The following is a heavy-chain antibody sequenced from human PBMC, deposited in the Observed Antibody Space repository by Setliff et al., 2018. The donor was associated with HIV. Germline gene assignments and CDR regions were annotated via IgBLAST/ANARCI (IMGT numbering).Heavy chain of an antibody. D-gene: IGHD6-19*01. V-gene: IGHV4-39*01. Sequence: PSETLSLTCTVSGGSISSSSYYWGWVRQPQGKGLEWIGTMFYTGSAYYTPSLKSRVTISVDTSKNQFSLKLSSVTAADTAVYYCARQFRYPGIAVAGIDYWGQGTLVTVSS. J-gene: IGHJ4*02. CDR3: ARQFRYPGIAVAGIDY. CDR2: MFYTGSA. CDR1: GGSISSSSYY.